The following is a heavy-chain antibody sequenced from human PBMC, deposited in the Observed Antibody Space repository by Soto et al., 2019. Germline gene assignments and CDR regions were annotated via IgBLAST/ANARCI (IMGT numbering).Heavy chain of an antibody. CDR2: IIPILGIA. CDR1: GGTFSSYA. V-gene: IGHV1-69*04. Sequence: ASVKASCKASGGTFSSYAISWVRQAPGQGLEWMGRIIPILGIANYAQKFQGRVTITADKSTSTAYMELSSLRSEDTAVYYCAREGGLPDYSSSWYYFDYWGQGTLVTVSS. D-gene: IGHD6-13*01. J-gene: IGHJ4*02. CDR3: AREGGLPDYSSSWYYFDY.